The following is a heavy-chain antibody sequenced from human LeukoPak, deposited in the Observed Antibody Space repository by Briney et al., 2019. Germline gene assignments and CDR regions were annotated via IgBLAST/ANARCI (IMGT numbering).Heavy chain of an antibody. CDR1: GFTVSSYA. Sequence: GGSLRLSCAASGFTVSSYAMHWVRQAPGKGLEWVTIISYDGTNKYYADSVKGRFTISRDNSKNTLFLQMNSLRAEDTAVYYCAKENSQWGFGANWGQGTLVTVSS. CDR2: ISYDGTNK. J-gene: IGHJ4*02. D-gene: IGHD3-10*01. V-gene: IGHV3-30*04. CDR3: AKENSQWGFGAN.